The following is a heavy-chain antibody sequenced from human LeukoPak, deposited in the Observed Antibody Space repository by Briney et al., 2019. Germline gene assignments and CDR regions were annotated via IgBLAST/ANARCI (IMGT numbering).Heavy chain of an antibody. CDR2: INPRGGST. CDR1: GYTFTRNY. CDR3: ARGSTTWDYYYGMDV. V-gene: IGHV1-46*01. Sequence: ASVKVSCKASGYTFTRNYMHWVRQAPGQGLEWMGIINPRGGSTTYAQKFQGRLTMTRDTSTSTVYMDVSSLRSDDTAVYYCARGSTTWDYYYGMDVWGQGTTVTVSS. D-gene: IGHD2-2*01. J-gene: IGHJ6*02.